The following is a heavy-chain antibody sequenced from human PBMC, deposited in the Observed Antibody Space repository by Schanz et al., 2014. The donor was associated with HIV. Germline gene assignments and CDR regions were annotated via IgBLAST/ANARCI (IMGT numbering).Heavy chain of an antibody. Sequence: VQLVESGGGLVQPGRSLRLSCAGSGFIFRDYALHWVRQAPGKGLEWVAVISYDRSHKYYADSAKGRFTISRDNSKNTLYLQMNSLRAEDTAVYYCAAGLIHYFFDYWGQGTLVTVSS. D-gene: IGHD2-21*01. CDR1: GFIFRDYA. CDR2: ISYDRSHK. J-gene: IGHJ4*02. V-gene: IGHV3-30*04. CDR3: AAGLIHYFFDY.